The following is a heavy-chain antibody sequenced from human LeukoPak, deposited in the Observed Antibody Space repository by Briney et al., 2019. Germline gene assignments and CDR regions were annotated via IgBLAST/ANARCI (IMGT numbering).Heavy chain of an antibody. CDR3: AKSTVALDY. V-gene: IGHV3-30*18. CDR1: GFTFSSYD. CDR2: ISYDGSDK. D-gene: IGHD4-23*01. Sequence: AGGSLRPSCAASGFTFSSYDMYWVRKAPGKGLEWVAAISYDGSDKYYADSVKGRFTTSRDNSKNTLYLQMSSLRPEDTAVYYCAKSTVALDYWGQGTLVTVSS. J-gene: IGHJ4*02.